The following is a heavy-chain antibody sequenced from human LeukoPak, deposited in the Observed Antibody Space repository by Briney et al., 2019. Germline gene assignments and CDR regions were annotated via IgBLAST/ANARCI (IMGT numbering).Heavy chain of an antibody. J-gene: IGHJ4*02. CDR3: AKDFSSDGYNFPYYFDY. CDR2: ISYDGSNK. V-gene: IGHV3-30*18. Sequence: PGGSLRLSCAASGFTFSSYGMHWVRQAPGKGLEWVAVISYDGSNKYYADSVKGRFTISRDNSKNTLYLQMNSLRAEDTAVYYCAKDFSSDGYNFPYYFDYWGQGTLVTVSS. D-gene: IGHD5-24*01. CDR1: GFTFSSYG.